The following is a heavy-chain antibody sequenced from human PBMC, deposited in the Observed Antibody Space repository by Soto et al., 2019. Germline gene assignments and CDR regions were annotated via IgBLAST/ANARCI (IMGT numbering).Heavy chain of an antibody. CDR2: ISYDGSNK. CDR3: AKEQGRVTIFGVVTRHYYYYGMDV. Sequence: TGGSLRLSCAASGFTFDSCVMSWVRQAPGKGLEWVAVISYDGSNKYYADSVKGRFTISRDNSKNTLYLQMNSLRAEDTAVYYCAKEQGRVTIFGVVTRHYYYYGMDVWGQGTTVTVSS. V-gene: IGHV3-30*18. J-gene: IGHJ6*02. CDR1: GFTFDSCV. D-gene: IGHD3-3*01.